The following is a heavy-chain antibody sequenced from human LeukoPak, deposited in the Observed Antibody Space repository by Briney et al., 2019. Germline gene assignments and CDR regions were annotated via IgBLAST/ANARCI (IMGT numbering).Heavy chain of an antibody. Sequence: SGGSLRLSCVASAFTFSSYWMHWVRQAPGKGLVWVSRINSDGGSTSYADSVKGRFTISRDNAKNTLYLQMNSLRAEDTAVYYCARDYRLATFDYWGQGTLVTVSS. CDR1: AFTFSSYW. D-gene: IGHD6-19*01. CDR2: INSDGGST. CDR3: ARDYRLATFDY. J-gene: IGHJ4*02. V-gene: IGHV3-74*01.